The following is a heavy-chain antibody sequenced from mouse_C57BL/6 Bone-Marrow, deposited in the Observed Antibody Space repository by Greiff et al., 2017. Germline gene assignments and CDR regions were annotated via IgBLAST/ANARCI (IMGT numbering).Heavy chain of an antibody. CDR1: GYTFNSYW. CDR3: ARKDRDDYAKDI. D-gene: IGHD3-2*01. Sequence: VQLQQPGAELVMPGASVKLSCKASGYTFNSYWMHWVKQRPGQGLEWIGEIDPSDSYTNYNQNFKGKSTLTVDKSSSTAYLQLSSLTSEDAAVYYCARKDRDDYAKDICGRGTSVTVSS. J-gene: IGHJ4*01. CDR2: IDPSDSYT. V-gene: IGHV1-69*01.